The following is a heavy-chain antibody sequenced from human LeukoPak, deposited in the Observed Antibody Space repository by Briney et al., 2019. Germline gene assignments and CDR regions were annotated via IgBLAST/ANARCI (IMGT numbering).Heavy chain of an antibody. J-gene: IGHJ4*02. D-gene: IGHD5-18*01. Sequence: GASVKVSCKASGYTFTGYYMHWVRQAPGQGLEWMGWINPNSGGINYAQKFQGRVTMTRDTSISTAYMELSRLRSDDTAVYYCARLYEDTAMVTSWGQGTLVTVSS. CDR3: ARLYEDTAMVTS. CDR2: INPNSGGI. V-gene: IGHV1-2*02. CDR1: GYTFTGYY.